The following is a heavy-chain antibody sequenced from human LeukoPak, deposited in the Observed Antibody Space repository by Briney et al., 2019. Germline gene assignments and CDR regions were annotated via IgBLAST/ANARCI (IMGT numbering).Heavy chain of an antibody. D-gene: IGHD5-24*01. V-gene: IGHV5-51*01. CDR2: IYPGDSDT. J-gene: IGHJ6*04. Sequence: GESLKISCKGSGYSFTSYWIGWVRQMPGKGLEWMGIIYPGDSDTRYSPSFQGQVTISADESISTAYLQWSSLKASDTAMYYCARSASSDGYNYISGMDVWGKGTTVTVSS. CDR1: GYSFTSYW. CDR3: ARSASSDGYNYISGMDV.